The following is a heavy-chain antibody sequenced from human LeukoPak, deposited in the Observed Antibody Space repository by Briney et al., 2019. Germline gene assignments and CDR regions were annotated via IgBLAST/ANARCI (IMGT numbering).Heavy chain of an antibody. CDR2: IYNSEST. J-gene: IGHJ3*02. V-gene: IGHV4-59*08. CDR3: ARHCSGGTCPLSFDAFDI. Sequence: SETLSLTCTVPGGSISSSYWSWIWQPPGKGLEWIGYIYNSESTNYNPSLKSGVTISVDTSKNQFSLMLTSVTAPDTAMYYCARHCSGGTCPLSFDAFDIWGQGTMVTVSS. CDR1: GGSISSSY. D-gene: IGHD2-15*01.